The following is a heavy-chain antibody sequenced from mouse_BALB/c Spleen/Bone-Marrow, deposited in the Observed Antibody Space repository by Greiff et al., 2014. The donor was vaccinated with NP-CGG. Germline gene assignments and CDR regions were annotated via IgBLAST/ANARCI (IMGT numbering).Heavy chain of an antibody. D-gene: IGHD1-1*01. CDR1: GYSFTDSN. J-gene: IGHJ2*01. Sequence: VQLQQSGPELEKPGASVKISCKASGYSFTDSNMNWVKQSNGKNLEWIGNIDPYYGGTSYSQKFKGKATLTADKSSSTAYMQLRSLTSEDSAVYYCAKKDYGSSSFDYWGQGTTLTVSS. V-gene: IGHV1-39*01. CDR2: IDPYYGGT. CDR3: AKKDYGSSSFDY.